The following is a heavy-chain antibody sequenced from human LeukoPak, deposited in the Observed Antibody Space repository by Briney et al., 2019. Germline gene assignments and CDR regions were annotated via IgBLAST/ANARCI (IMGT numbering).Heavy chain of an antibody. D-gene: IGHD3-10*01. CDR1: GNTFTDYY. V-gene: IGHV1-2*02. J-gene: IGHJ4*02. CDR3: ARGPMVRGVLTLGNFDY. CDR2: INPNSGGT. Sequence: ASVKVSCKTSGNTFTDYYIHWVRQAPGQGLEWMGWINPNSGGTNYAQKFQGRVTMTRDTSISTAYMELSRLRSDDTAVYYCARGPMVRGVLTLGNFDYWGQGTLVTVSS.